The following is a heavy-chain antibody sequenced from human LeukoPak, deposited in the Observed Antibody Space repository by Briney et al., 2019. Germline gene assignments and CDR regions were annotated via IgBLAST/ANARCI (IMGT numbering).Heavy chain of an antibody. Sequence: GGSLRLSCAASGFTFSSYSMNWVRQAPGKGLEWVSSISSSSSYVYYADSVKGRFTISRDNAKNSLYLQMNSLRAEDTAVYYCAMVSSGCIHYWGQGTLVTVSS. D-gene: IGHD3-22*01. CDR2: ISSSSSYV. J-gene: IGHJ4*02. CDR1: GFTFSSYS. CDR3: AMVSSGCIHY. V-gene: IGHV3-21*01.